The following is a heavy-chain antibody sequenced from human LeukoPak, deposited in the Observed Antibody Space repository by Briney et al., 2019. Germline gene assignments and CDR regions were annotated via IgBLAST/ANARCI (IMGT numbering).Heavy chain of an antibody. CDR2: INHSGST. J-gene: IGHJ4*02. Sequence: PSETLSLTCAVYGGSFSGYYWSWIRQPPGKGLEWIGEINHSGSTNYNRSLKSRVTISVDTSKNQFSLKLSSVTAADTAVYYCARDSITIFGVVTRFDYWGQGTLVTVSS. V-gene: IGHV4-34*01. D-gene: IGHD3-3*01. CDR1: GGSFSGYY. CDR3: ARDSITIFGVVTRFDY.